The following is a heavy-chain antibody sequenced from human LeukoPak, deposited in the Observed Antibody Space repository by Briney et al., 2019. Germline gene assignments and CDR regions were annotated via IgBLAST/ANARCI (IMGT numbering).Heavy chain of an antibody. CDR2: ISSSSSYI. Sequence: GGSLRLSCAASGFTFSSYEMNWVRQAPGKGLEWVSYISSSSSYIYYADSVKGRFTISRDNAKNSLYLQMNSLRAEDTAVYYCARDYSGGSCYLAWDYWGQGTLVTVSS. J-gene: IGHJ4*02. CDR1: GFTFSSYE. V-gene: IGHV3-21*05. D-gene: IGHD2-15*01. CDR3: ARDYSGGSCYLAWDY.